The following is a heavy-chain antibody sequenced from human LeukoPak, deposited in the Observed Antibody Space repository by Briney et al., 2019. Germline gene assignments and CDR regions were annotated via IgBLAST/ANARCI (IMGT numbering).Heavy chain of an antibody. CDR2: IYYIGST. CDR3: ARARKSGAETNYYDSSGSFDY. D-gene: IGHD3-22*01. Sequence: SETLSLTCTVSGGSISSYYWSWIRQPPGKGLEWIGYIYYIGSTNYNPSLKSRVTISVDTSKKQFSLKLSSVTAADTAVYYCARARKSGAETNYYDSSGSFDYWGQGTLVTVSS. V-gene: IGHV4-59*12. CDR1: GGSISSYY. J-gene: IGHJ4*02.